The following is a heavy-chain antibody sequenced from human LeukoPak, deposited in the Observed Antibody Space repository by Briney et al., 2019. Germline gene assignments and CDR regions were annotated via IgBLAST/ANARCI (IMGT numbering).Heavy chain of an antibody. Sequence: GGSLRLSCAASGFTFSSYGMHWVRQAPGKGLEWVAVISYDGSNKSYADSVKGRFTISRDNSKNTLYLQMNSLRSKDTAVYYCAKDRGYSYGYEAYYGVDVWGQGTTVTVSS. V-gene: IGHV3-30*18. CDR3: AKDRGYSYGYEAYYGVDV. CDR1: GFTFSSYG. D-gene: IGHD5-18*01. CDR2: ISYDGSNK. J-gene: IGHJ6*02.